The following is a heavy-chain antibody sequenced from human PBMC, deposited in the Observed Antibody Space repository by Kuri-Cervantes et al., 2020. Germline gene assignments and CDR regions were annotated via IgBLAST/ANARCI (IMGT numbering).Heavy chain of an antibody. V-gene: IGHV4-59*01. Sequence: SETLSLTCTVSGGYISDSYWSWIRQSPEKGLEWIGYVHYTGTTTYNPSLKRRVTMSSDTSKNQFSLDMNSVTAADTAVYYCAGTNSGYGIGGFDHWGQGTLVTVSS. CDR2: VHYTGTT. CDR3: AGTNSGYGIGGFDH. D-gene: IGHD5-12*01. J-gene: IGHJ4*02. CDR1: GGYISDSY.